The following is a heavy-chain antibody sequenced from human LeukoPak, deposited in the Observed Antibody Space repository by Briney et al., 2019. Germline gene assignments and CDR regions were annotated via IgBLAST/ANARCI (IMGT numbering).Heavy chain of an antibody. CDR2: IYDSGTT. V-gene: IGHV4-59*01. Sequence: SETLSLTCTVSGGSISSNYWSWIRQPPGKGLEWIGYIYDSGTTNYNPSLKSRATISEDTSKNQFSLKLGSVTAADTAVYYCARSTGGWSYFDYWGQGTLVTVSS. CDR1: GGSISSNY. CDR3: ARSTGGWSYFDY. D-gene: IGHD6-19*01. J-gene: IGHJ4*02.